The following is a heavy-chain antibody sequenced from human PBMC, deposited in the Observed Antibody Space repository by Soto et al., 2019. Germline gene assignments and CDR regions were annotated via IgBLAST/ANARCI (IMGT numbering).Heavy chain of an antibody. J-gene: IGHJ6*02. D-gene: IGHD3-16*01. CDR3: ARMGDVPYYYYGLDV. CDR1: GYSFTRYG. V-gene: IGHV1-18*01. Sequence: QVQLVQSGAEVKKPGASVKVSCKASGYSFTRYGISWVRQAPAQGLEWMGWISGYNANTNYPENLQGRVTMTTDTSTSTAYMEVRNLISDDTAVYYCARMGDVPYYYYGLDVWGQGTTVTVSS. CDR2: ISGYNANT.